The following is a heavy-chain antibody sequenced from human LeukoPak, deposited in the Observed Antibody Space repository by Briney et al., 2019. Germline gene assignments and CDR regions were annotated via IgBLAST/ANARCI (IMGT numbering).Heavy chain of an antibody. CDR2: MNPNSGNT. V-gene: IGHV1-8*01. Sequence: ASVKVSCKASGYTFTSYDINWVRQATGQGLEWMGWMNPNSGNTGYAQKFQGRVTMTRNTSISTAYMELSSLRSGDTAVYYCARFYSSSSSFDYWGQGTLVTVSS. CDR1: GYTFTSYD. D-gene: IGHD6-13*01. CDR3: ARFYSSSSSFDY. J-gene: IGHJ4*02.